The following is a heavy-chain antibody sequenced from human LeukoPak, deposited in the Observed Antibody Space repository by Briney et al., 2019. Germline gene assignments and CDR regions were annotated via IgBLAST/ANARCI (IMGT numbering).Heavy chain of an antibody. J-gene: IGHJ4*02. V-gene: IGHV3-21*01. CDR3: ARALGVSQYCSSTSCPLGY. Sequence: GGSLRLSCAASGFTFSSYSMNWVRQAPGKGLEWVSSTSSSSSYIYYADSVKGRFTISRDNAKNSLYLQMNSLRAEDTAVYYCARALGVSQYCSSTSCPLGYWGQGTLVTVSS. D-gene: IGHD2-2*01. CDR2: TSSSSSYI. CDR1: GFTFSSYS.